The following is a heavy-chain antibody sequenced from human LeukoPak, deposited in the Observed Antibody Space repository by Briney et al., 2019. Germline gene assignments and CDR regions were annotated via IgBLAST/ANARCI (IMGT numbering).Heavy chain of an antibody. CDR2: INHSGST. D-gene: IGHD3-10*01. CDR3: ARVLMFYYSSGSYSYYFDY. Sequence: SETLSLTCAVYGWSFSGYYWSWIRQPPGKGLEWIGEINHSGSTNYNPSLKSRVTISVDTSKNQFSLKLSSVTAADTAVYYCARVLMFYYSSGSYSYYFDYWGRGTLVTVSS. V-gene: IGHV4-34*01. J-gene: IGHJ4*02. CDR1: GWSFSGYY.